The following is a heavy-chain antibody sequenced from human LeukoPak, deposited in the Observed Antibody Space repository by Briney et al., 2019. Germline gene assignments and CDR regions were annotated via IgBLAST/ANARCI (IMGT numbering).Heavy chain of an antibody. V-gene: IGHV4-39*01. CDR2: IYYSGST. CDR3: ARVDCSGGSCSTWFDY. D-gene: IGHD2-15*01. J-gene: IGHJ4*02. CDR1: GGSISSSSYY. Sequence: SETLSLTCTVSGGSISSSSYYWGWIRQPPGKGLEWIGSIYYSGSTHYNPSLKSRVTISVDTSKNQFSLKLSSVTAADTAVYYCARVDCSGGSCSTWFDYWGQGTLVTVSS.